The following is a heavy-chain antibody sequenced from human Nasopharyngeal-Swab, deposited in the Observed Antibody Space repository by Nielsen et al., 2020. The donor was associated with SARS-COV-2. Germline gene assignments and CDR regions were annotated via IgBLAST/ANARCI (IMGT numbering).Heavy chain of an antibody. D-gene: IGHD3-16*01. CDR3: AKVPAGDAGENLDY. CDR1: GFTFDDYV. Sequence: GGSLRLSCAASGFTFDDYVMHWVRQAPGKGLEWVSGISWNSGSIGYADSVKGRFTISRDNAKNSLYLQMNSLRAEDTALYYCAKVPAGDAGENLDYWGQGTLVTVPS. V-gene: IGHV3-9*01. CDR2: ISWNSGSI. J-gene: IGHJ4*02.